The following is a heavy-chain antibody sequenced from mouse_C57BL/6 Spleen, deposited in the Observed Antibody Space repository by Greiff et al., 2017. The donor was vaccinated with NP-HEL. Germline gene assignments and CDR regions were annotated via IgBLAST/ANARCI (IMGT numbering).Heavy chain of an antibody. CDR3: ASGGITTVPFAY. CDR1: GYSITSGYY. J-gene: IGHJ3*01. CDR2: ISYDGSN. Sequence: DVQLQQSGPGLVKPSQSLSLTCSVTGYSITSGYYWNWIRQFPGNKLEWMGYISYDGSNNYNPSLKNRISITRDTSKNQFFLKLNSVTTEDTATYYCASGGITTVPFAYWGQGTLVTVSA. V-gene: IGHV3-6*01. D-gene: IGHD1-1*01.